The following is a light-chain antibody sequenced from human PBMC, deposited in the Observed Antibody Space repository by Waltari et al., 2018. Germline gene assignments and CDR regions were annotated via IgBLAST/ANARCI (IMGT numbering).Light chain of an antibody. CDR2: WAS. CDR1: QSVLYSSNNKNY. V-gene: IGKV4-1*01. Sequence: DIVMTQSPDSLAVSLGERATINCKSSQSVLYSSNNKNYLAWYQQKPGQPPKLLIYWASTRESGVPDRFSGSESGTDFTLTISSLQAEDGAVYYCQQYYDIPWTFGQGTKVEIK. CDR3: QQYYDIPWT. J-gene: IGKJ1*01.